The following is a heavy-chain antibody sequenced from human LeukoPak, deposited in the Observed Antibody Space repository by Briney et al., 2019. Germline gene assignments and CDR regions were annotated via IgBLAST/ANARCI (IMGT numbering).Heavy chain of an antibody. CDR1: GGSISSGGYY. J-gene: IGHJ4*02. D-gene: IGHD5-18*01. Sequence: SETLSLTCAVSGGSISSGGYYWSWIRQHPGKGLEWIGYIFDGGNTYYNPSLKSRVTISVDTSKNQLSLNLTSVTAADTAVFYCARDRKGWIQLDYWGQGTLVTVSS. CDR2: IFDGGNT. CDR3: ARDRKGWIQLDY. V-gene: IGHV4-31*11.